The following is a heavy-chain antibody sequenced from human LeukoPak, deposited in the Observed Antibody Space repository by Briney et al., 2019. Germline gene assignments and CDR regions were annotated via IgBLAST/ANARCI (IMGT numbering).Heavy chain of an antibody. J-gene: IGHJ4*02. CDR3: AKDRYSAGWYVDY. Sequence: GGSLRLSCAASGFTFDDYAMHWVRQAPGKGLEWVSLISGDGVNTHYADSVKGRFTISRDNSRNSLYLQMNSLRTEDTAFYYCAKDRYSAGWYVDYWGQGTLVTVSS. V-gene: IGHV3-43*02. D-gene: IGHD6-19*01. CDR1: GFTFDDYA. CDR2: ISGDGVNT.